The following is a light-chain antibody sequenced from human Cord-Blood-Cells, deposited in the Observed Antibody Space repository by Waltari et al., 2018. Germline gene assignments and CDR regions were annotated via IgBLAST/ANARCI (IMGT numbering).Light chain of an antibody. CDR2: AAS. V-gene: IGKV1-9*01. Sequence: DIQLTQSPSFLSASVGDRVTIPCRASQGISSYLALYQQKPGKAPKLLIYAASTLQSGVPSRFSGSGSGTEFTLTISSLQPEDFATYYCQQLNSYLFTFGPGTKVDIK. CDR3: QQLNSYLFT. J-gene: IGKJ3*01. CDR1: QGISSY.